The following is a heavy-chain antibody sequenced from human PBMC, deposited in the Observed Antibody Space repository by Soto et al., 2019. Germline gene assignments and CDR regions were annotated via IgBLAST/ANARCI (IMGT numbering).Heavy chain of an antibody. Sequence: GGSLRLSCAASGFTFSSYWMHWVRQAPGKGLVWVSRINSDGSNTAYADSVKGRFTISRDNAKNTLYLQMNSLSAEDTAVYFCAKGYSGYDYANWGQGSLVTVSS. CDR1: GFTFSSYW. J-gene: IGHJ4*02. D-gene: IGHD5-12*01. CDR3: AKGYSGYDYAN. CDR2: INSDGSNT. V-gene: IGHV3-74*01.